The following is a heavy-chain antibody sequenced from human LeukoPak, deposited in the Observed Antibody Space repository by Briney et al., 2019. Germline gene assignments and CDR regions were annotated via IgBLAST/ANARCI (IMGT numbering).Heavy chain of an antibody. CDR2: INPSGGST. J-gene: IGHJ4*02. CDR1: GYTFTSYY. D-gene: IGHD6-19*01. V-gene: IGHV1-46*01. Sequence: ASVKDSCKASGYTFTSYYMHWVRQAPGQGLEGMGIINPSGGSTSYAQKFQGRVTMTRDTSTSTVYMELSSLRSEDSALYYCAIIAVGGVDPFDSWGQGTLVTVSS. CDR3: AIIAVGGVDPFDS.